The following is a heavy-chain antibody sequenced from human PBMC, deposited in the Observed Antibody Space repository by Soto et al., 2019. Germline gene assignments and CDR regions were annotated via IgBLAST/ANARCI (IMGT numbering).Heavy chain of an antibody. CDR3: ARGPVPIWGSSSWYVDY. CDR2: INHSGST. D-gene: IGHD6-13*01. J-gene: IGHJ4*02. V-gene: IGHV4-34*01. CDR1: GGSFSGYY. Sequence: SETLSLTCAVYGGSFSGYYWSWIRQPPGKGLEWIGEINHSGSTNYNPSLKSRVTISVDTSKNQFSLKLSSVTAADTAVYYCARGPVPIWGSSSWYVDYWGQGTLVTVSS.